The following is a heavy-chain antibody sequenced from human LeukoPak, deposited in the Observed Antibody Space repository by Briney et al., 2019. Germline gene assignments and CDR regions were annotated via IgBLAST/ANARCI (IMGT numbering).Heavy chain of an antibody. V-gene: IGHV3-7*01. D-gene: IGHD4-11*01. CDR3: AREGSNYYFDY. J-gene: IGHJ4*02. Sequence: GGSLRLSCAASGFTFSSYWMSWVRQAPGKGLEWVANIKQDGSGKYYVDSVKGRFTISRDNAKNSLYLQMNSLRAENTAVYYCAREGSNYYFDYWGQGTLVTVSS. CDR2: IKQDGSGK. CDR1: GFTFSSYW.